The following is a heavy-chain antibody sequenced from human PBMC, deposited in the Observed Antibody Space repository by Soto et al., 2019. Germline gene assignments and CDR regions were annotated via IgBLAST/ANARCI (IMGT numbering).Heavy chain of an antibody. J-gene: IGHJ4*02. CDR3: AKSCTGGWYSSCFDY. CDR1: GFTFSSYA. V-gene: IGHV3-23*01. Sequence: PGRSLRLSCAASGFTFSSYAMSWVLQAPGKGLEWVSAISGSGGSTYYADSVKGRFTISRDNSKNTLDLQMNSLRAEDTAVYYCAKSCTGGWYSSCFDYWGQGTLVTVSS. CDR2: ISGSGGST. D-gene: IGHD6-19*01.